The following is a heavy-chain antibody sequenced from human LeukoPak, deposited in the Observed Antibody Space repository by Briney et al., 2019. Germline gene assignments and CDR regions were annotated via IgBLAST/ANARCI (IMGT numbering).Heavy chain of an antibody. J-gene: IGHJ4*02. V-gene: IGHV3-74*01. Sequence: GGSLRLSCTASGFSFSSHWVHWVRQAPGKGLVWVSRISDDGSYTSNVDSVKGRFTISRDNVNNMLYLHMNSLRAEDTAVYYCASFGISWRSSYWGQGTLVTVSS. D-gene: IGHD2-21*01. CDR3: ASFGISWRSSY. CDR2: ISDDGSYT. CDR1: GFSFSSHW.